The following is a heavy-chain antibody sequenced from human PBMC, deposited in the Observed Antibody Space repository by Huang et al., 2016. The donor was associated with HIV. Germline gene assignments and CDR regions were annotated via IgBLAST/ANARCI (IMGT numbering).Heavy chain of an antibody. Sequence: QVQLVESGGGVVQPGGSLRLSCAASGFTFSSYGMTWVRQAPGKGLEWVAFIHYDGSNRYYADSVKGRFTISRDNSKNTLYLQMNSLRAEATAVYFCAKFGSSGYLPRYSFDYWGQGTLVTVSS. CDR2: IHYDGSNR. CDR1: GFTFSSYG. J-gene: IGHJ4*02. D-gene: IGHD3-22*01. V-gene: IGHV3-30*02. CDR3: AKFGSSGYLPRYSFDY.